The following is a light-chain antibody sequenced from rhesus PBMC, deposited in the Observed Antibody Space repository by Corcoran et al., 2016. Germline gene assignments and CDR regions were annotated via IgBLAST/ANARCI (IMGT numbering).Light chain of an antibody. CDR3: QQHNSYPYS. CDR2: DGT. V-gene: IGKV1-25*01. J-gene: IGKJ2*01. Sequence: DIQMTQSPSPLSASVGDTVTITCQASQGISKYLAWYQQKPGKAPKLLIYDGTTLQSGVPSRFSGSGSGTEFTLTISSLQPEDFATYYCQQHNSYPYSFGQGTKVEIK. CDR1: QGISKY.